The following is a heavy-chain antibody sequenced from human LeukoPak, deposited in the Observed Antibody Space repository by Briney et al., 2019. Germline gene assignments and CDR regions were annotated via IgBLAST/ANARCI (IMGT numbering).Heavy chain of an antibody. CDR3: ARMPGYSYYYMDV. D-gene: IGHD5-18*01. CDR1: GYSISSGYY. V-gene: IGHV4-38-2*02. Sequence: SETLSLTCTVSGYSISSGYYWGWIRQPPGKGLEWIGSIYHSGSTYYNPSLKSRVPISVDTSKNQFSLKLSSVTAADTAVYYCARMPGYSYYYMDVWGKGTTVTVSS. CDR2: IYHSGST. J-gene: IGHJ6*03.